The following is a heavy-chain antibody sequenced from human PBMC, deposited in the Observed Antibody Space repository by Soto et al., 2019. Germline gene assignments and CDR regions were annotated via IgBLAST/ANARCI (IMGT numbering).Heavy chain of an antibody. V-gene: IGHV3-21*01. Sequence: EVQLVESGGGLVKPGGSLRLSCAASGFTFSSYSMNWVRQAPGKGLEWVSSISSSSSYIYYADSVKGRFTISRDNATNSLYLQMNSLRAEDTAVYYCARDCSSTSCYDWYFALWGRGTLVTVSS. CDR1: GFTFSSYS. D-gene: IGHD2-2*01. J-gene: IGHJ2*01. CDR2: ISSSSSYI. CDR3: ARDCSSTSCYDWYFAL.